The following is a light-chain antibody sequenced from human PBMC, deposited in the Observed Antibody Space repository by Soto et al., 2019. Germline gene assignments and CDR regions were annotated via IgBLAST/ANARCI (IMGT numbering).Light chain of an antibody. V-gene: IGKV3-20*01. Sequence: EIVLTQSPGTLSFSPGERATLSCRASQRVSSSYLAWYQQKPGQAPRLLIYGASSRATGIPDRFSGSGSGTDFTLTISRLEPEDFAVYYCQQSLAFGQGTKVEIK. CDR1: QRVSSSY. J-gene: IGKJ1*01. CDR3: QQSLA. CDR2: GAS.